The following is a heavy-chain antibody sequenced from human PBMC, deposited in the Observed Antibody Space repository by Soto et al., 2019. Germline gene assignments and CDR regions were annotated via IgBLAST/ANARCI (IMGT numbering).Heavy chain of an antibody. CDR2: INPNSGGT. CDR1: GYTFTGYY. Sequence: GASVKVSCKASGYTFTGYYMHWVRQAPGQGLEWMGWINPNSGGTNYAQKFQGWVTMTRDTSISTAYMELSRLRSDDTAVYYCARGPRGGHYYYGMGVWGQGTTVTVSS. CDR3: ARGPRGGHYYYGMGV. D-gene: IGHD3-16*01. V-gene: IGHV1-2*04. J-gene: IGHJ6*02.